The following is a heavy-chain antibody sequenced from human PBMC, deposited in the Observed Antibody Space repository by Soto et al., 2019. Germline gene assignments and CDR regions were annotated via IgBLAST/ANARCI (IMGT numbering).Heavy chain of an antibody. J-gene: IGHJ4*02. CDR3: ANSRVSMVRGLIIIPNY. CDR1: GFPFTGYA. D-gene: IGHD3-10*01. Sequence: GSLRLSCAASGFPFTGYAMSWVRQAPGKGLEWVSAISGHGDATFYADSVKGRFTISRDNSKNTLYLHMNSLRAEDTALYYCANSRVSMVRGLIIIPNYWGQGTLVTVSS. CDR2: ISGHGDAT. V-gene: IGHV3-23*01.